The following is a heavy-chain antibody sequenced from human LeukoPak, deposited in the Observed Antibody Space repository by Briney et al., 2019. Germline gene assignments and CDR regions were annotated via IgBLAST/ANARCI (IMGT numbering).Heavy chain of an antibody. D-gene: IGHD3-3*01. CDR2: IYPGDSET. Sequence: GESLKISCKGSGYSFSSYWIGWVRQMPGKGLEWMGTIYPGDSETRYSPSFQGQVTISADKSISTAYLQWSSLKASDTAMYYCARHDNLRPFNWFDPWGQGTLVTVSS. J-gene: IGHJ5*02. V-gene: IGHV5-51*01. CDR1: GYSFSSYW. CDR3: ARHDNLRPFNWFDP.